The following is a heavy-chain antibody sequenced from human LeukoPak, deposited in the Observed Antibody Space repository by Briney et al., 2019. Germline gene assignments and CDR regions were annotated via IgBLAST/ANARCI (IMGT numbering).Heavy chain of an antibody. CDR1: GFTFNSYA. Sequence: PGGSLRLSCAASGFTFNSYAMSWVRQAPGKGLEWVSGISSGGNTYYADSVKGRFTISRDNSENTLNLQMNSLRAEDPAIYYCAKARAGDITAAFNYWGQGTLVTVSS. J-gene: IGHJ4*02. D-gene: IGHD6-13*01. CDR3: AKARAGDITAAFNY. V-gene: IGHV3-23*01. CDR2: ISSGGNT.